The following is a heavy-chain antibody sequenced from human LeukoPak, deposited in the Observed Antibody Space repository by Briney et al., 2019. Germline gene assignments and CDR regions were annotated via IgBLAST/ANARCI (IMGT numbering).Heavy chain of an antibody. CDR2: IYPGDSDT. V-gene: IGHV5-51*01. CDR3: ARRIGYCSSTSCYSNWFDP. Sequence: GASLKISCKGSGYSFTSYWIGWVRQMPGKGLEWMGIIYPGDSDTRYSPSFQGQVTISADKSISTAYLQWSSLKASDTAMYYCARRIGYCSSTSCYSNWFDPWGQGTLVTVSS. J-gene: IGHJ5*02. CDR1: GYSFTSYW. D-gene: IGHD2-2*01.